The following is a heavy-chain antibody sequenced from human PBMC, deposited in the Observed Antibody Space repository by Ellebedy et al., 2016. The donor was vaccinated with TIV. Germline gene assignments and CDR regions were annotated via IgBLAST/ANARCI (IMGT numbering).Heavy chain of an antibody. J-gene: IGHJ5*02. D-gene: IGHD2-15*01. CDR3: ARDRVVVAATPGWFDP. V-gene: IGHV3-7*01. CDR1: GFTFSSYG. CDR2: IKQDGSEK. Sequence: GESLKISXAASGFTFSSYGMHWVRQAPGKGLEWVANIKQDGSEKYYVDSVKGRFTISRDNAKNSLYLQMNSLRAEDTAVYYCARDRVVVAATPGWFDPWGQGTLVTVSS.